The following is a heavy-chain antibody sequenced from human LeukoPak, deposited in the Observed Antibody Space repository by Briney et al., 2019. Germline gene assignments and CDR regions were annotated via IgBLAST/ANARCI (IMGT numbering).Heavy chain of an antibody. V-gene: IGHV4-59*12. CDR1: GASIRSYY. Sequence: SETLSLTCTVSGASIRSYYWNWIRQPPGKGLEWIGFIYYSGNTKYNPSLKSRVTISVDTSKNQFSLKLSSVTAADTAVYSCARGRYGDYERYFDYWGQGTLVTVSS. CDR3: ARGRYGDYERYFDY. CDR2: IYYSGNT. D-gene: IGHD4-17*01. J-gene: IGHJ4*02.